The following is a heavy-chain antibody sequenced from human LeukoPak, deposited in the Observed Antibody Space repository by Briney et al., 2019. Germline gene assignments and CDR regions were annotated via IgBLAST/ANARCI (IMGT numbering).Heavy chain of an antibody. V-gene: IGHV4-38-2*01. CDR2: IFHSGSI. CDR1: GYSISSGYY. Sequence: PSETLSLTCAVSGYSISSGYYWGWIRQSPGKGLEWIATIFHSGSIYYNPSLKSRVTLSVDTSKNQFSLRLNCVTAADTALYYCARMGVSYYYDSSTYYPTAFDVWGQGTMVSVSS. J-gene: IGHJ3*01. D-gene: IGHD3-22*01. CDR3: ARMGVSYYYDSSTYYPTAFDV.